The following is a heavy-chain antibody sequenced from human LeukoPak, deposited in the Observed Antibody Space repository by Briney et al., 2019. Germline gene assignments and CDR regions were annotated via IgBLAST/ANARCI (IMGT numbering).Heavy chain of an antibody. Sequence: RSLRLSCAASGFTFSSYAMHWVRQAPGKGLEWVAVISYDGSNKYYADSVKGRFTISRDNSKNTLYLQMNSLRAEDTAVYYCARDLGATRGGYWGQGSLVTVSS. CDR1: GFTFSSYA. CDR3: ARDLGATRGGY. CDR2: ISYDGSNK. D-gene: IGHD1-26*01. J-gene: IGHJ4*02. V-gene: IGHV3-30-3*01.